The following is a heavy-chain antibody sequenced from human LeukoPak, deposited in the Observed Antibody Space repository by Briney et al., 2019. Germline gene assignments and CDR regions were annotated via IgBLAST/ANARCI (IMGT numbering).Heavy chain of an antibody. D-gene: IGHD3-22*01. CDR2: ISYDGSNK. Sequence: GGSLRLSCAASGFTFSTYAMSWVRQAPGKGLEWVAVISYDGSNKYYADSVKGRFTISRDNSKNTLYLQMNSLRAEDTAVYYCARDQTYYYDSSGYYSAFDIWGQGTMVTVSS. CDR1: GFTFSTYA. J-gene: IGHJ3*02. V-gene: IGHV3-30*04. CDR3: ARDQTYYYDSSGYYSAFDI.